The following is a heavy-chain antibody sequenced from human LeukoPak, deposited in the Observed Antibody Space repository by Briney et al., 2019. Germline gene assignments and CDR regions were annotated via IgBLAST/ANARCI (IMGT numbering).Heavy chain of an antibody. J-gene: IGHJ4*02. V-gene: IGHV3-21*01. CDR1: GFTFSSYS. CDR2: ISSSSSYI. D-gene: IGHD3-9*01. CDR3: ARNRNDILTGYTDY. Sequence: GGSLRLSCAASGFTFSSYSMNWVRQAPGKGLEWVSSISSSSSYIYYADSVKGRFTTSRDNAKNSLYLQMNSLRAEDTAVYYCARNRNDILTGYTDYWGQGTLVTVSS.